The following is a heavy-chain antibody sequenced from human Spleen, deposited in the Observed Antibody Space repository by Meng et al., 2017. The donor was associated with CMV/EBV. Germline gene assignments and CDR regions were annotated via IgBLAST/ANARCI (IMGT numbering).Heavy chain of an antibody. D-gene: IGHD2-15*01. V-gene: IGHV3-48*03. CDR2: ISTSGTTI. Sequence: GGSLRLSCAASGFTFSSYGLNWVRQAPGKGLEWVSYISTSGTTIYYADSVKGRFTISRDNAKNSLYLQMHSLRAEDTAVYYCARAGEILYQGRFDYWGQGTLVTVSS. CDR1: GFTFSSYG. CDR3: ARAGEILYQGRFDY. J-gene: IGHJ4*02.